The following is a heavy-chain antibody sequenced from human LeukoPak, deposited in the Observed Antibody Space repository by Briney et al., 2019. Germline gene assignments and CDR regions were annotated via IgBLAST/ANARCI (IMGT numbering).Heavy chain of an antibody. J-gene: IGHJ4*02. CDR2: IYHSGST. Sequence: NPSESLSLTCAVSGYSISSVYYWGWIRPPPGKGLERIGSIYHSGSTYYNPSLKSRVTISVDTSKNQFSLKLSSVTAADTAVYFCARHALLVGATDVFDYWGQGTLVTVSS. CDR1: GYSISSVYY. CDR3: ARHALLVGATDVFDY. V-gene: IGHV4-38-2*01. D-gene: IGHD1-26*01.